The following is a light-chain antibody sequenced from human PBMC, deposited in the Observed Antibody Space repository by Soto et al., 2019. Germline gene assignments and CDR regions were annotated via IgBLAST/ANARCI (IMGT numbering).Light chain of an antibody. V-gene: IGLV7-46*01. Sequence: QAVVTQEPSLTVSPGGTVTLTGGSSTGAVTSGHYPYWFQQKPGQAPRTLIYDTSNKHSRTPARFSGSLLGGKAALTLSGAQPEDEAEYYCLLSYSGASYVFGTGTKLTVL. CDR2: DTS. J-gene: IGLJ1*01. CDR1: TGAVTSGHY. CDR3: LLSYSGASYV.